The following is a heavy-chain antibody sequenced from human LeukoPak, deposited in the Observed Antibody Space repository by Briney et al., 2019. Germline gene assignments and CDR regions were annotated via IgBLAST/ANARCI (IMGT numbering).Heavy chain of an antibody. D-gene: IGHD3-22*01. CDR1: GYTFTGYY. V-gene: IGHV1-2*02. J-gene: IGHJ4*02. Sequence: GASVKVSCKASGYTFTGYYMHWVRQAPGQGLEWMGWINPNSGGTNYAQKFQGRVTVTRDTSISTAYMELSRLRSDDTAVYYCARAYYYDSSGYPYYFDYWGQGTLVTVSS. CDR3: ARAYYYDSSGYPYYFDY. CDR2: INPNSGGT.